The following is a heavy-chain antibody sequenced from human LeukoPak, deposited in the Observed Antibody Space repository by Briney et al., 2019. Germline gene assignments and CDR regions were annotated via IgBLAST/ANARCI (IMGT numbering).Heavy chain of an antibody. V-gene: IGHV3-21*01. CDR3: ARDHSSYGYYYGMDV. J-gene: IGHJ6*02. CDR1: GFTFSSYS. D-gene: IGHD5-18*01. Sequence: GGSLRLSCAASGFTFSSYSMNWVRQAPGKGLEWVSSISSSSSYIYYADSVKGRFTISRDNAKNSLYLQMNSLRAEDTAVYYCARDHSSYGYYYGMDVWGQGTTVTVSS. CDR2: ISSSSSYI.